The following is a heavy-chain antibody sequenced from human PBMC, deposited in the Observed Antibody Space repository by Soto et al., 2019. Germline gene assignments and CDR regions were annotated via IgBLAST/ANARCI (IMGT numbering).Heavy chain of an antibody. CDR3: ARGSGSLYYFHY. D-gene: IGHD1-26*01. CDR2: IYSGGTT. V-gene: IGHV3-53*01. Sequence: PGGSLRLSCAASGFNVSTNYMTWVRQAPGKGLEWVSVIYSGGTTYHADSVKGRFIISRDNFKNTLYLQMNNLRAEDTALYYCARGSGSLYYFHYWGQGTLVTVSS. CDR1: GFNVSTNY. J-gene: IGHJ4*02.